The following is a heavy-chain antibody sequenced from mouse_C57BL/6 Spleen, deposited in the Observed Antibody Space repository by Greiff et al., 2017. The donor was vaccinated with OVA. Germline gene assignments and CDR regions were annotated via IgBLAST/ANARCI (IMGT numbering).Heavy chain of an antibody. V-gene: IGHV5-6*01. CDR3: ARPAQALYFDY. CDR2: ISSGGSYT. CDR1: GFTFSSYG. D-gene: IGHD3-2*02. Sequence: EVNLVESGGDLVKPGGSLKLSCAASGFTFSSYGMSWVRQTPDKRLEWVATISSGGSYTYYPDSVKGRFTISRDNAKNTLYLQMSSLKSEDTAMYYCARPAQALYFDYWGQGTTLTVSS. J-gene: IGHJ2*01.